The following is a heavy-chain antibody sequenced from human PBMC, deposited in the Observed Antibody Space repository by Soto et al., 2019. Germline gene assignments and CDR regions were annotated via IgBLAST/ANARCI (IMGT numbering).Heavy chain of an antibody. V-gene: IGHV3-23*01. CDR3: AKRNYYDSSGTFDY. Sequence: PGGSLRLSCAASGFTFSSYAMSGVRQAPGKGLEWVSAISGSGGSTYYADSVKGRFTISRDNSKNTLYLQMNSLRAEDTAVYYCAKRNYYDSSGTFDYWGQGTLVTVSS. J-gene: IGHJ4*02. CDR1: GFTFSSYA. D-gene: IGHD3-22*01. CDR2: ISGSGGST.